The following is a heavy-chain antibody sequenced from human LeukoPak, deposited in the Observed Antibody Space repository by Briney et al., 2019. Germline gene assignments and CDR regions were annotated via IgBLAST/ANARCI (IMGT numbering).Heavy chain of an antibody. V-gene: IGHV4-39*07. Sequence: SETLSLTCTVSGGSISGSSYYWGWIRQPPGKGLEWIGSIYYSGSTYYNPSLKSRVTISVDTSKNQFSLKLSSVTAADTAVYYCARDSLIAAAGDFDYWGQGTLVTVSS. J-gene: IGHJ4*02. D-gene: IGHD6-13*01. CDR2: IYYSGST. CDR1: GGSISGSSYY. CDR3: ARDSLIAAAGDFDY.